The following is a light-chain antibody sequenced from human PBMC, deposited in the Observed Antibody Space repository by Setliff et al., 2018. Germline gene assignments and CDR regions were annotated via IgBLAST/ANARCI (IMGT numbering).Light chain of an antibody. J-gene: IGLJ1*01. V-gene: IGLV2-8*01. CDR2: DVT. CDR1: SNDVWGHNY. Sequence: VLTQPPSASGSPGQSVTISCTGTSNDVWGHNYVSWYQQHPGKAPQLIIYDVTKRPSGVPDRFSGSKSGNTASLTVSGLQAEDEADYYCSSYADSNIFLFGTGTKVTVL. CDR3: SSYADSNIFL.